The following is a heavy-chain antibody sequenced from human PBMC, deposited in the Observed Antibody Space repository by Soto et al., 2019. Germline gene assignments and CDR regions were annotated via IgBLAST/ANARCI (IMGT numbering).Heavy chain of an antibody. CDR1: GFTFSSYA. Sequence: GGSLRLSCAASGFTFSSYAMSWVRQAPGKGLEWVSAISGSGGGTYYADSVKGRFTISRDDSKNTLYLQMNSLRAEDTAVYYCAKDKDYGDPFDYWGKGTLVTVSS. D-gene: IGHD4-17*01. CDR3: AKDKDYGDPFDY. CDR2: ISGSGGGT. J-gene: IGHJ4*02. V-gene: IGHV3-23*01.